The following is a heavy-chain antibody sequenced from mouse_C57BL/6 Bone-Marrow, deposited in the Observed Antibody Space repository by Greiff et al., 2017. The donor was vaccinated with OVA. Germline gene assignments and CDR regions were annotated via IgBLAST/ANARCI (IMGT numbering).Heavy chain of an antibody. J-gene: IGHJ2*01. CDR1: GYTFTDYE. V-gene: IGHV1-15*01. Sequence: VQVVESGAELVRPGASVTLSCKASGYTFTDYEMHWVKQTPVHGLEWIGAIDPEPGGTAYNQKFKGKAILTADKSSRTAYMELRSLTSEDSAVYYCTRSYSIYGDFDYWGQGTTLTVSS. CDR3: TRSYSIYGDFDY. D-gene: IGHD2-5*01. CDR2: IDPEPGGT.